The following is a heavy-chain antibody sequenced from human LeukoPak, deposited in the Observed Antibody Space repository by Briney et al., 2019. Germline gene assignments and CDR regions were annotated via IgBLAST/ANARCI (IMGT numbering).Heavy chain of an antibody. CDR2: IYYSGST. D-gene: IGHD3-10*01. V-gene: IGHV4-59*01. Sequence: SETLSLTCTVSGGSIRSYYWSWIRQPPGKGLEWIGYIYYSGSTNYNPSLKSRVTISVDTSKNQFSLKLSSVTAADTAVYYCARGGYGSGSYLYWFDPWGQGTQATVSS. CDR3: ARGGYGSGSYLYWFDP. CDR1: GGSIRSYY. J-gene: IGHJ5*02.